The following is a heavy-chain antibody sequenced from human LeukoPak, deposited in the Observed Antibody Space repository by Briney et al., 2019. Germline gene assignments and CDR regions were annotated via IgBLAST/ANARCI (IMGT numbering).Heavy chain of an antibody. V-gene: IGHV3-23*01. J-gene: IGHJ4*02. D-gene: IGHD5-18*01. CDR2: IGGST. Sequence: GGSVRLSYATSGFTFSNLGMSCVRPAPEEGLEWISAIGGSTYYADSVKGRFTISRDNSKNTLYLQMNSLRGEDTAVYYCAKGGYNYFGYWGQGTLVTVSS. CDR3: AKGGYNYFGY. CDR1: GFTFSNLG.